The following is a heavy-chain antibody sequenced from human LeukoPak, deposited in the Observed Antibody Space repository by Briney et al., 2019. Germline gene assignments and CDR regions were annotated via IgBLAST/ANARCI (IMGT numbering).Heavy chain of an antibody. V-gene: IGHV4-4*07. CDR1: GGSISSYY. J-gene: IGHJ5*02. D-gene: IGHD3-10*01. CDR2: IYTSGST. CDR3: ARDPGSSGSYRRRGFDP. Sequence: SETLSLTCTVSGGSISSYYWSWIRQPAGKGLEWIGRIYTSGSTNYNPSLKSRVTISVDTSKNQFSLKLNSVTAADTAVYYCARDPGSSGSYRRRGFDPWGQGTLVTVSS.